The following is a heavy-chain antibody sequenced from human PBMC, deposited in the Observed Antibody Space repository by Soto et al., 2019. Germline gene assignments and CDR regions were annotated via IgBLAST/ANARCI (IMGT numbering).Heavy chain of an antibody. D-gene: IGHD3-9*01. CDR1: GGTFSSYA. CDR3: ARGVGLNYDILTGPSGYYYYGMDV. J-gene: IGHJ6*02. CDR2: IIPIFGTA. V-gene: IGHV1-69*13. Sequence: SVKVSCKASGGTFSSYAISWVRQAPGQGLEWMGGIIPIFGTANYAQKFQGRVTITADESTSTAYMELSSLRSEDTAVYYCARGVGLNYDILTGPSGYYYYGMDVWGQGTTVTVSS.